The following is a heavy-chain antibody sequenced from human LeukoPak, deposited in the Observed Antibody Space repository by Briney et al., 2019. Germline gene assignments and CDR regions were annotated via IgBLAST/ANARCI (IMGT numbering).Heavy chain of an antibody. CDR2: VYTNGST. Sequence: SETLSLTCSVSGGSMSSYYWSWIRQPAGKGLEWIGRVYTNGSTNYSPSLKSRVTMSVDTSKKQFSLNLRSVTAADTAVYYCARVRFWERYMDVWGKGTTVTISS. CDR3: ARVRFWERYMDV. CDR1: GGSMSSYY. D-gene: IGHD3-10*01. J-gene: IGHJ6*03. V-gene: IGHV4-4*07.